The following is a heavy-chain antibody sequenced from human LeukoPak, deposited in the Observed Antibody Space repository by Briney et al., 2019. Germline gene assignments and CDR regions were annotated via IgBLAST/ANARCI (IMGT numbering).Heavy chain of an antibody. CDR2: IGGSGDAT. CDR3: AKGAQLVQEYFQH. CDR1: GLTFIDYA. Sequence: GGSLRLSCAASGLTFIDYAMSWVRQAPGKGLEWVSLIGGSGDATHYADSVRGRFSISRDNSKNTLYLQMNSLRAEDTAVYYCAKGAQLVQEYFQHWGQGTLVTVSS. V-gene: IGHV3-23*01. D-gene: IGHD6-13*01. J-gene: IGHJ1*01.